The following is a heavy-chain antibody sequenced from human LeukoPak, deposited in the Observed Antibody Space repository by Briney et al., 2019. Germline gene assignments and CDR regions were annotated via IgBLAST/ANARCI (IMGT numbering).Heavy chain of an antibody. CDR1: GFTFDDYA. J-gene: IGHJ5*02. V-gene: IGHV3-43D*03. D-gene: IGHD2-15*01. Sequence: GGSLRLSCAASGFTFDDYAMHWVRQAPGKGLEWVSLISWDGGSTYYADSVKGRFTISRDNSKNSLYLQMNSLRAEDTALYYCAKDPGLRVLYNWFDPWGQGTLVTVSS. CDR3: AKDPGLRVLYNWFDP. CDR2: ISWDGGST.